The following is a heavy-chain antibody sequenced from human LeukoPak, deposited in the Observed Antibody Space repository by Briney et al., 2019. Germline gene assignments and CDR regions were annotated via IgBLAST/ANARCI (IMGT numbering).Heavy chain of an antibody. CDR2: IYYSGST. D-gene: IGHD5-18*01. Sequence: SETLSLTCTVSGGSISSSSYYWGWIRQPPGKGLEWIGSIYYSGSTYYNPSLKSRVNISVETSKNQLSLKLSSVTAADTAVYYCARQLVGYSFFDYWGEGTLVTVSS. CDR3: ARQLVGYSFFDY. CDR1: GGSISSSSYY. J-gene: IGHJ4*02. V-gene: IGHV4-39*01.